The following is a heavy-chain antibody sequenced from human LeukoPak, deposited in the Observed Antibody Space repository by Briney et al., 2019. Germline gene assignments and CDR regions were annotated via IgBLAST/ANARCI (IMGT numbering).Heavy chain of an antibody. V-gene: IGHV4-39*01. CDR3: ARHGDRLRFAMDV. CDR2: IFHRGTT. Sequence: SETLSLACSVSGGSISGSTSYWGWIRQPPGEGLEWIGNIFHRGTTYHNPSLQRRVTFSVDTSKNLFSMNLTSVTVADTAVYYCARHGDRLRFAMDVWGQGTTVTVSS. CDR1: GGSISGSTSY. J-gene: IGHJ6*02. D-gene: IGHD2-21*02.